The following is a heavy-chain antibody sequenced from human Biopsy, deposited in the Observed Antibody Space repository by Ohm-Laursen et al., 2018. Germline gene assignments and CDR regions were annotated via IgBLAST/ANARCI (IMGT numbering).Heavy chain of an antibody. Sequence: SSVKVSCKASGGTFSSYVISWVRQAPGQGLEWMGRIIPTFDTPTYAPDFQGRVTFTADKSTGTAHLDLRSLRSEDTAVYYCAGGAAKGDPYDHWGQGTLVTVSS. J-gene: IGHJ5*02. CDR1: GGTFSSYV. D-gene: IGHD3-16*01. V-gene: IGHV1-69*06. CDR3: AGGAAKGDPYDH. CDR2: IIPTFDTP.